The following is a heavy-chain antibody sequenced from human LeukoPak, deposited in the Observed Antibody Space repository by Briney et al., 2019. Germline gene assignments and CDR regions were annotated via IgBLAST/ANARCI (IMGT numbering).Heavy chain of an antibody. V-gene: IGHV4-31*02. D-gene: IGHD2-21*01. J-gene: IGHJ5*02. CDR1: GGSISSGGYS. CDR3: ERGLVASSAWFDP. CDR2: IYYNGST. Sequence: SSQTLSLTCTVSGGSISSGGYSWSWIRQHPGKGLEWIGYIYYNGSTYYNPSLKSRVTISVDTSKNQFSLKLSSVTAADTAVYYCERGLVASSAWFDPWGQGTLVTVSS.